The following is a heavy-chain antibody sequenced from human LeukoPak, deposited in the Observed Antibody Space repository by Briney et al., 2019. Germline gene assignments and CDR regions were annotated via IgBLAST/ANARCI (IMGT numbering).Heavy chain of an antibody. CDR2: IYYSGST. D-gene: IGHD6-19*01. CDR1: GGSISSGDYY. V-gene: IGHV4-30-4*01. Sequence: PSETLSLTCTVSGGSISSGDYYWSWIRQPPGKGLEWIGYIYYSGSTYYNPSLKSRVTISVDTSKTQFSLKLSSVTAADTAVYYCARFPGMAVADGSVAFDIWGQGTMVTVSS. CDR3: ARFPGMAVADGSVAFDI. J-gene: IGHJ3*02.